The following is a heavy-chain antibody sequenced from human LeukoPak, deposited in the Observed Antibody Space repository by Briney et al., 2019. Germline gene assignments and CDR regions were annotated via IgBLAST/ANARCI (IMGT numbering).Heavy chain of an antibody. D-gene: IGHD3-10*01. CDR3: AKTDTGNYYDRFDC. Sequence: PGGSLRLSCAASGFTFGSYAMNWVRQAPGKGLEWVSAITGSGGSTYYADSVKGRFTISRDNSENTFYLQMNSLRAEDTAVYYCAKTDTGNYYDRFDCWGQGTLVTVSP. CDR2: ITGSGGST. CDR1: GFTFGSYA. V-gene: IGHV3-23*01. J-gene: IGHJ4*02.